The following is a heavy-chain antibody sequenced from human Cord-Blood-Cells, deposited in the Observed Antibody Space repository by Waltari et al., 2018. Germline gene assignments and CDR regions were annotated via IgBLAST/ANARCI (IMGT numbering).Heavy chain of an antibody. CDR1: GFPFGDYA. J-gene: IGHJ4*02. CDR3: TSEIEPLGGSYQGFDY. CDR2: IRSKAYGGTT. Sequence: EVQLVESGGGLVQPGRSLRLSCTASGFPFGDYAMSWFRQAPGKGLEWVGFIRSKAYGGTTEYAASVKGRFTISRDDSKSIAYLQMNSLKTEDTAVYYCTSEIEPLGGSYQGFDYWGQGTLVTVSS. V-gene: IGHV3-49*03. D-gene: IGHD1-26*01.